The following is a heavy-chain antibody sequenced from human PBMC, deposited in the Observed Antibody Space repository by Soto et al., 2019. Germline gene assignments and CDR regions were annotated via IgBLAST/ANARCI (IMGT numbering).Heavy chain of an antibody. J-gene: IGHJ6*02. CDR3: ASLGNIAAAYVSYYYYGMDV. CDR2: IYYSGST. CDR1: GGSISSGDYY. V-gene: IGHV4-30-4*01. Sequence: SETLSLTCTVSGGSISSGDYYWSWIRQPPGKGLEWIGYIYYSGSTYYNPSLKSRVTISVDTSKNQFSLKLSAVTAADTAVYYFASLGNIAAAYVSYYYYGMDVWGQGTTVTVSS. D-gene: IGHD6-13*01.